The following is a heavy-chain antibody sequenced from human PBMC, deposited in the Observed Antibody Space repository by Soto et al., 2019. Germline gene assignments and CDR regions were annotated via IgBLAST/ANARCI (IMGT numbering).Heavy chain of an antibody. CDR3: ARGGSNDWQVAFDI. J-gene: IGHJ3*02. D-gene: IGHD3-9*01. Sequence: AETLSLTCVVSGGSFSTYYYNWIRQSPGKGLEWIGEINHSGSNNYSPSLKSRVTMSLDTSKNQFSLKLTSVTAADTAVYYCARGGSNDWQVAFDIWGQGTMVTVSS. CDR1: GGSFSTYY. CDR2: INHSGSN. V-gene: IGHV4-34*01.